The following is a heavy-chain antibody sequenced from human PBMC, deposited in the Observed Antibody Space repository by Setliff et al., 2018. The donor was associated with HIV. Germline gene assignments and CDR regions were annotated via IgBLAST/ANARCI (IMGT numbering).Heavy chain of an antibody. CDR2: IRSKAYGETT. CDR1: GSTFGDYA. CDR3: TRDERYYYDSSGYFDY. J-gene: IGHJ4*02. V-gene: IGHV3-49*04. Sequence: GGSLRLSCSASGSTFGDYAMSWVRQTPGKGLEWVGFIRSKAYGETTEYAASVKGRFTISRDDSKSIAYLQMNSLKTEDTGVYYCTRDERYYYDSSGYFDYWGQGTLVTVSS. D-gene: IGHD3-22*01.